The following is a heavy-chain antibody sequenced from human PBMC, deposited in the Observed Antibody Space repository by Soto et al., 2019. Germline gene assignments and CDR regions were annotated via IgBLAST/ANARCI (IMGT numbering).Heavy chain of an antibody. D-gene: IGHD1-1*01. CDR1: GYTFTCYG. J-gene: IGHJ4*02. CDR2: ISAHKGNT. CDR3: ARGRYGDY. V-gene: IGHV1-18*01. Sequence: QVHLVQSGAEVKKPGASVKVSCKGSGYTFTCYGITWVRQAPGQGLVWMGWISAHKGNTDYAQKHQGRVTVTRHTSTTTAYMELRSLRSNDTGVNYYARGRYGDYWGQGDLVTVSS.